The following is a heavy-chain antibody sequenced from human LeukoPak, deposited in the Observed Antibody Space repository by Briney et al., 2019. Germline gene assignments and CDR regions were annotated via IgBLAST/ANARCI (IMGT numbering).Heavy chain of an antibody. D-gene: IGHD6-19*01. Sequence: GASVKVSCKASGYTFTAYYMHWVRRAPGQGLEWMGWINPSSGGTKYAQKFQGRVNMIRDTSNSTAYMELSSLTSDDTAVYYCARDSGWYRGFFDPWGQGTLVTVSS. CDR3: ARDSGWYRGFFDP. CDR1: GYTFTAYY. J-gene: IGHJ5*02. CDR2: INPSSGGT. V-gene: IGHV1-2*02.